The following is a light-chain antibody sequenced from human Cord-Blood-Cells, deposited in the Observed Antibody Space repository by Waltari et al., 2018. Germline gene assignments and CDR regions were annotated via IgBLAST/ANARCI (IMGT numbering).Light chain of an antibody. CDR1: SSDVGSYNL. CDR2: EGS. CDR3: CSYAGSSTYNYV. J-gene: IGLJ1*01. Sequence: QSALTQPASVSGSPGQSITIPCTGTSSDVGSYNLASWSQQHPGKAPKLMIYEGSKRPSGVSNRFSGSKSGNTASLTISGLQAEDEADYYCCSYAGSSTYNYVFGTGTKVTVL. V-gene: IGLV2-23*01.